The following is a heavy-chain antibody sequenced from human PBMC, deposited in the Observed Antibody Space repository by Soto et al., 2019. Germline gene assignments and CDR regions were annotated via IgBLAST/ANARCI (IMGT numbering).Heavy chain of an antibody. CDR2: ISSSSTYI. J-gene: IGHJ5*02. Sequence: PGGFLRLSCAASGFTFSSYSMNWVRQAPGKGLEWVSSISSSSTYIYYADSVKGRFTISRDNAKNSLYLQMNSLRAEDTAVYYCARYYGDYVNWFDPWGQGTLVTVSS. CDR3: ARYYGDYVNWFDP. V-gene: IGHV3-21*01. D-gene: IGHD4-17*01. CDR1: GFTFSSYS.